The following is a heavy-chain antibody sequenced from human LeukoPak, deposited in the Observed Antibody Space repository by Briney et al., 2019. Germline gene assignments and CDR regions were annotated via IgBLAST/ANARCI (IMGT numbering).Heavy chain of an antibody. CDR2: IRYDGSNK. D-gene: IGHD1-7*01. V-gene: IGHV3-30*02. J-gene: IGHJ4*02. Sequence: GGSLRLSCAASGFTFISYGMHWVRQAPGKGLEWVAFIRYDGSNKYYADSVKGRFTISRDNAKNTLYLQMNSLRAEDTAVYYCARGVYNWNCVDYWGQGTLVTVSS. CDR3: ARGVYNWNCVDY. CDR1: GFTFISYG.